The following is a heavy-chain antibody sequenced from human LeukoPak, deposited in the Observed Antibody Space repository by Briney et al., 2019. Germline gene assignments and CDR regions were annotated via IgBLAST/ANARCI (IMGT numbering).Heavy chain of an antibody. CDR2: ISAYSGNT. CDR1: GYTFSNYG. D-gene: IGHD2-21*02. J-gene: IGHJ6*02. Sequence: ASVKVSCKASGYTFSNYGISWVRQAPGQGLEWMGWISAYSGNTNYAQILQGRVTMTTDTSTSTGYMELRSLRSDDTAVYYCARERGSCGGDCYSRDYYYYGMDVWGQGTTVTVSS. CDR3: ARERGSCGGDCYSRDYYYYGMDV. V-gene: IGHV1-18*01.